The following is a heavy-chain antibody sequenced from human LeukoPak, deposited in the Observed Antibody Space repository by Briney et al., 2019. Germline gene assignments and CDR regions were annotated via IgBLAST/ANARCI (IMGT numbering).Heavy chain of an antibody. Sequence: PSETLSLTCTVSGGSISSYYWSWIRQPPGKGPEWIGYIYYSGSTNYNPSLKSRVTISVDTSKNQFSLKLSSVTAADTAVYYCARFYDSNLWGYMDVWGKGTTVTVSS. V-gene: IGHV4-59*01. CDR3: ARFYDSNLWGYMDV. J-gene: IGHJ6*03. D-gene: IGHD3-22*01. CDR1: GGSISSYY. CDR2: IYYSGST.